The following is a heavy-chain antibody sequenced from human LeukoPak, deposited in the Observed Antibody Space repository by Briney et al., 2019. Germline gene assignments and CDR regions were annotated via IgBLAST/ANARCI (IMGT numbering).Heavy chain of an antibody. CDR1: GGSISSGDYY. V-gene: IGHV4-30-4*01. CDR3: ASQDYGDYTLDY. D-gene: IGHD4-17*01. J-gene: IGHJ4*02. CDR2: IYYSGST. Sequence: SQILSLTCTVSGGSISSGDYYWSWIRQPPGKGLEWIGYIYYSGSTYYNPSLKSRVTISVDTSKNQFSLKLSSVTAADTAVYYCASQDYGDYTLDYWGQGTLVTVSS.